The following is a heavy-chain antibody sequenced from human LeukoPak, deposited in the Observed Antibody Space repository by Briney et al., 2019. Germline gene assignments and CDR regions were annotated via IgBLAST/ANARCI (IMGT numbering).Heavy chain of an antibody. CDR2: IKQDGSEK. CDR3: ARFVVVPAANYYYGMDV. Sequence: GGSLRLSCAASGFTFSSYWMSWVRQAPGKGLEWVANIKQDGSEKYYVDSVKGRLTISRDNAKNSLYLQMNSLRAEDTAVYYCARFVVVPAANYYYGMDVWGKGTTVTVSS. J-gene: IGHJ6*04. D-gene: IGHD2-2*01. CDR1: GFTFSSYW. V-gene: IGHV3-7*03.